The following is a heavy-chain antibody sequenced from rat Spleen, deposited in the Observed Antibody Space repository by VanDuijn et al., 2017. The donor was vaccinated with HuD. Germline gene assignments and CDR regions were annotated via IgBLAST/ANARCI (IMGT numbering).Heavy chain of an antibody. CDR3: ASLITDTYYFDY. V-gene: IGHV2-30*01. Sequence: QVQLKESGPGLVQPSQTLSLTCTVSGFSLTSYNVHWVRQPTGKGLEWMGIIWTGGSTDYNSALKSRLSISRDTSKSQVFLKMNSLQTEDTAMYFCASLITDTYYFDYWGQGVMVTVSS. CDR1: GFSLTSYN. J-gene: IGHJ2*01. D-gene: IGHD1-1*01. CDR2: IWTGGST.